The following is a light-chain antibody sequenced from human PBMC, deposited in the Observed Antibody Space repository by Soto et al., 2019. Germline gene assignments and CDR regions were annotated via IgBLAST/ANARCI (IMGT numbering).Light chain of an antibody. CDR1: DSDVGGYNY. CDR3: SSYTSSNTVL. Sequence: QSALTQPASVSGSPGQSITISCTGTDSDVGGYNYVSWYQHHPGKAPKLMIYDVSYRPSGVSNRFSGSKSGNTASLTISGLQAEDEADYYCSSYTSSNTVLFGGGTKLTVL. CDR2: DVS. V-gene: IGLV2-14*03. J-gene: IGLJ2*01.